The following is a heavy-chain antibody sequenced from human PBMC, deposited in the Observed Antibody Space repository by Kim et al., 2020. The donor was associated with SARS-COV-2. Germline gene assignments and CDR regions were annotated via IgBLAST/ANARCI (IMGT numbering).Heavy chain of an antibody. J-gene: IGHJ3*01. D-gene: IGHD3-10*01. CDR1: GFTFSPFA. CDR2: IRADDSKK. CDR3: ARNFGLATMIGDV. Sequence: GGSLRLSCTASGFTFSPFAMHWVRQAPGKGLEWVAVIRADDSKKYYAESVKDRFSVSRDNSKNTLYLQMNSLRAEDTAIYYCARNFGLATMIGDVGGLGTIVTVSS. V-gene: IGHV3-33*01.